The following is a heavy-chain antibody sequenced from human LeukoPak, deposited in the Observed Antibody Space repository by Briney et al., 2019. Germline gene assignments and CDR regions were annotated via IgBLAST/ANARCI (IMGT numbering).Heavy chain of an antibody. J-gene: IGHJ3*02. D-gene: IGHD6-19*01. Sequence: GGSLRLSCAASGFTFSSYWMSWVRQAPGKGLEWVANIKQDGSEKYYVDSVKGRFTISRDNAKNSLYLQMNSLRAEDTAVYYCARESRGASSGAFDIWGQGTMVTVSS. CDR1: GFTFSSYW. CDR3: ARESRGASSGAFDI. CDR2: IKQDGSEK. V-gene: IGHV3-7*01.